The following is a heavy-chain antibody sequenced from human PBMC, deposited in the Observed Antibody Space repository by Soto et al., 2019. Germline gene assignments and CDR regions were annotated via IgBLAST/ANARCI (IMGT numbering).Heavy chain of an antibody. Sequence: EVQLLESGGGLVQPVGSLRLSCAASGFTFNNYAMTWVRQAPGKGLEWVSAISGGGDTTSYADSVKCRFTVSRDGSKNTLYLQMSSLRAEDTALYYCAKGRVGSGSLTPRVDFWGQGTLVTVSS. V-gene: IGHV3-23*01. CDR2: ISGGGDTT. J-gene: IGHJ4*02. CDR3: AKGRVGSGSLTPRVDF. D-gene: IGHD3-10*01. CDR1: GFTFNNYA.